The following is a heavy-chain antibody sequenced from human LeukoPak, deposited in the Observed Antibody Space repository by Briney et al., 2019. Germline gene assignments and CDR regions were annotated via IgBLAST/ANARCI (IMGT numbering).Heavy chain of an antibody. Sequence: PSETLSLTCTVSGYSFSSGYYWGWIRQPPGKGLEWIGIIYHSGSTYYNPSLKSRVTISVDTSKNQFSLKLSSVTAADTAVYYCARETMVRGGLDYWGQGTLVTVSS. J-gene: IGHJ4*02. CDR3: ARETMVRGGLDY. V-gene: IGHV4-38-2*02. CDR2: IYHSGST. D-gene: IGHD3-10*01. CDR1: GYSFSSGYY.